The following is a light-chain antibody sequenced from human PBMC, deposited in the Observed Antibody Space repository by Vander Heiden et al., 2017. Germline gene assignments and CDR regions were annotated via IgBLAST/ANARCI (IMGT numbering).Light chain of an antibody. Sequence: IVLTQSPGTLSLAPGEGATLSCRASQSVSSSYLAWYQQKPGQAPRLLIYGASSRATGIPDRFSGSGSGTDFTLTISRLEPEDFAVYYWQQYGSSPLYTFGQGTKLEIK. J-gene: IGKJ2*01. V-gene: IGKV3-20*01. CDR2: GAS. CDR3: QQYGSSPLYT. CDR1: QSVSSSY.